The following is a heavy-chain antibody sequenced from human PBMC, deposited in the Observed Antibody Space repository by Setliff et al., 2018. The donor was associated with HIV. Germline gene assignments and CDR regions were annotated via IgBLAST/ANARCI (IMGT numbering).Heavy chain of an antibody. CDR2: IRSKAHGGTI. V-gene: IGHV3-49*03. Sequence: GGSLRLSCTGSGFNFADYGISWFRQAPGKGLEWVSFIRSKAHGGTIEYAASVKGRFTISRDDSKTIAYLQMSGLRAEDTAVYYCARDVSYYDISGYYLADFWGQGTLVTVSS. CDR3: ARDVSYYDISGYYLADF. J-gene: IGHJ4*02. CDR1: GFNFADYG. D-gene: IGHD3-22*01.